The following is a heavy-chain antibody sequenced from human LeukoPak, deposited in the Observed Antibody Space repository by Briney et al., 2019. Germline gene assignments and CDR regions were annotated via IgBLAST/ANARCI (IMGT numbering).Heavy chain of an antibody. Sequence: GGSLRLSCTVSGFTVSSNSMSWVRQAPGKGLEWVSSISSSSSYIYYADSVKGRFTISRDNAKNSLYLQMNSLRAEDTALYYCASSRYDSSGYYGIIGYWGQGTLVTVSS. CDR2: ISSSSSYI. J-gene: IGHJ4*02. CDR3: ASSRYDSSGYYGIIGY. CDR1: GFTVSSNS. D-gene: IGHD3-22*01. V-gene: IGHV3-21*01.